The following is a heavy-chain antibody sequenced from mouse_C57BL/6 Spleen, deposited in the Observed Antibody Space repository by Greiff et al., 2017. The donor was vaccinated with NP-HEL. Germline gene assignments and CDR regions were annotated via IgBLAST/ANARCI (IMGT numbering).Heavy chain of an antibody. V-gene: IGHV1-43*01. D-gene: IGHD2-12*01. CDR1: GYSFTGYY. Sequence: VQLQQSGPELVKPGASVKISCKASGYSFTGYYMHWVKQSSEKSLEWIGEINPSTGGTSYNQKFKGKATLTVDKSSSTAYMQLKSLTSEDSAVYYCARDLRRDYYAMDYWGQGTSVTVSS. J-gene: IGHJ4*01. CDR2: INPSTGGT. CDR3: ARDLRRDYYAMDY.